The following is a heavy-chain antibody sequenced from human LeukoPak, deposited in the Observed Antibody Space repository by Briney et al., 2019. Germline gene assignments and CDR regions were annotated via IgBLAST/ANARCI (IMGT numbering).Heavy chain of an antibody. CDR1: GGSISSSNW. J-gene: IGHJ5*02. CDR2: IYHSGST. D-gene: IGHD3-10*01. CDR3: ARASAASYYGSGRGFDP. V-gene: IGHV4-4*02. Sequence: SETLSLTCAVSGGSISSSNWWSWVRQPPGKGLEWIGEIYHSGSTNYNPSLKSRVTISVDKSKNQFSLKLSSVTAADTAVYYCARASAASYYGSGRGFDPWGQGTLVTVSS.